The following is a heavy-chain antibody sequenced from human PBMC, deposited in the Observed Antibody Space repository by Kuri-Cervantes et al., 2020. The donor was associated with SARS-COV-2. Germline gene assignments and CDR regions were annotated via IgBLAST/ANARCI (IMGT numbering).Heavy chain of an antibody. V-gene: IGHV1-2*02. CDR2: INPNSGGT. D-gene: IGHD1-26*01. CDR3: ARDRNSGSYYENWFDP. J-gene: IGHJ5*02. Sequence: ASVKVSCKASGYTFTGYYMHWVRQAPGQGLEWMGWINPNSGGTNYAQKFQGRVTMTRDTSISTAYMELSRLRSDDTAVYYCARDRNSGSYYENWFDPWGQGTLVTVPS. CDR1: GYTFTGYY.